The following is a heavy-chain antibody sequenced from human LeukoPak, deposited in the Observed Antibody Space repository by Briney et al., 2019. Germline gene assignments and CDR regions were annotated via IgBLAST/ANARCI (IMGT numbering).Heavy chain of an antibody. J-gene: IGHJ4*02. Sequence: GASVKVSCKASGYTFTSYGISWVRQAPGQGLEWMGWISAYNGNTNYAQKLRGRVTMTTDTSTSTAYMELRSLRSDDTAVYYCAAGNYYDSSGYYHLGYFDYWGQGTLVTVSS. CDR3: AAGNYYDSSGYYHLGYFDY. D-gene: IGHD3-22*01. CDR1: GYTFTSYG. V-gene: IGHV1-18*01. CDR2: ISAYNGNT.